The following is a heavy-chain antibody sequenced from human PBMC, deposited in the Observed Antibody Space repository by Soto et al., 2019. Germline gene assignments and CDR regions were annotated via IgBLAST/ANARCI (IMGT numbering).Heavy chain of an antibody. CDR3: TRGGEITVSTWSFGGF. CDR1: GGTFSPYT. D-gene: IGHD3-10*01. Sequence: QVQLVQSGAEVKKPGSSVKVSCKTSGGTFSPYTINWVRQAPGQGLEWMGRIIPFHGVTNYAQKFQARVTITAGNSTSTAYLELSGLRFEDTAMYYCTRGGEITVSTWSFGGFWGRGTLVTVSS. J-gene: IGHJ4*02. CDR2: IIPFHGVT. V-gene: IGHV1-69*02.